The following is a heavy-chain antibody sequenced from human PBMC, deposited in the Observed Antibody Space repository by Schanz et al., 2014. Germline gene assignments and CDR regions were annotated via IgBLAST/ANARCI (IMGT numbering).Heavy chain of an antibody. Sequence: VHLEESGGGVVQPGRSLRLSCAASGITLSGYGLHWVRQAPGKGLEWVGFISFDGRNTGYAHSVKGRFTISRDNSKNTVNLQMNSLRAEDTAVYYCARGIITMVRGGDVGAFDIWGQGTTATVSS. CDR3: ARGIITMVRGGDVGAFDI. CDR1: GITLSGYG. J-gene: IGHJ3*02. CDR2: ISFDGRNT. D-gene: IGHD3-10*01. V-gene: IGHV3-30*03.